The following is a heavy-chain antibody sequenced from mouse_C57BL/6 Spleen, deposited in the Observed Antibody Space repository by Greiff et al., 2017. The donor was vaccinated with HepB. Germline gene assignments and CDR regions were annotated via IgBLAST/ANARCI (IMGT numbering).Heavy chain of an antibody. CDR1: GFTFSDYG. Sequence: EVKLMESGGGLVKPGGSLKLSCAASGFTFSDYGMHWVRQAPEKGLEWVAYISSGSSTIYYADTVKGRFTISRDNAKNTLFLQMTSLRSEDTAMYYCAKLYYGSSYFDYWGQGTTLTVSS. D-gene: IGHD1-1*01. V-gene: IGHV5-17*01. CDR2: ISSGSSTI. J-gene: IGHJ2*01. CDR3: AKLYYGSSYFDY.